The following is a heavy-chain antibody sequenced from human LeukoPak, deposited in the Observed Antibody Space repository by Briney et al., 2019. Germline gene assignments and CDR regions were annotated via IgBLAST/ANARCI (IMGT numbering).Heavy chain of an antibody. Sequence: GGSLRLSCAASGFTFSSYEMNWVRQAPGKGLEWVSYISSSGSTIHYADSVKGRFTISRDNAKNSLYLQMNSLRAEDTAVYYCARDMNGGGYYFDYWGQGTLVTVSS. CDR1: GFTFSSYE. D-gene: IGHD3-16*01. CDR2: ISSSGSTI. CDR3: ARDMNGGGYYFDY. V-gene: IGHV3-48*03. J-gene: IGHJ4*02.